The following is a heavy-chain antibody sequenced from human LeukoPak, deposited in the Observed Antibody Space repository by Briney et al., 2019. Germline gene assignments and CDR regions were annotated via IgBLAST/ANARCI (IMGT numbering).Heavy chain of an antibody. J-gene: IGHJ1*01. V-gene: IGHV3-30*02. CDR1: GFTFSNFG. D-gene: IGHD2-2*01. CDR3: AKVDDQYQVLDYFQH. Sequence: PGGSLRLSCAASGFTFSNFGLHWVRQAPGKGLEWVAFIRYDGSNTYYADSVKGRFTISRDNSKNTLYLEMNSLRVEDTAVYYCAKVDDQYQVLDYFQHWGQGTLVTVSS. CDR2: IRYDGSNT.